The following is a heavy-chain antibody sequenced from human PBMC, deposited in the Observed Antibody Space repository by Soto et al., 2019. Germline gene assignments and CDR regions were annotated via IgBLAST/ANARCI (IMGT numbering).Heavy chain of an antibody. V-gene: IGHV4-39*01. CDR3: ARSGPYYYGSGSYYNFDY. CDR1: GGSISSSSYY. Sequence: SETLSLTCTVSGGSISSSSYYWGWIRQPPGKGLEWIGSIYYSGSTYYNPSLKSRVTISVDTSKNQFSLKLSSVTAADTAVYYCARSGPYYYGSGSYYNFDYWGQGTLVTVSS. CDR2: IYYSGST. J-gene: IGHJ4*02. D-gene: IGHD3-10*01.